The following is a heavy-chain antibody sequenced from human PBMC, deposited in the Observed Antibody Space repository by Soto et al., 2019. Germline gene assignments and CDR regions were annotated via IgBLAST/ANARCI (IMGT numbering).Heavy chain of an antibody. CDR2: IYYSGST. J-gene: IGHJ4*02. Sequence: SETLSLTCTVSGGSISSSSYYWGWIRQPPGKGLEWIGSIYYSGSTYYNPSLKSRVTISVDTSKNQFSLKLSSVTAADTAVYYCARSSITMIVVVPDYWGQGTLVTVSS. CDR3: ARSSITMIVVVPDY. CDR1: GGSISSSSYY. D-gene: IGHD3-22*01. V-gene: IGHV4-39*01.